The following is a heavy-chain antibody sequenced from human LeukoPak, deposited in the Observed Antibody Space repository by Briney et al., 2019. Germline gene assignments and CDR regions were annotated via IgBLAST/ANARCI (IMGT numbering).Heavy chain of an antibody. Sequence: ASVKVSCKASGYTFTSYWIGWVRQMPGKGLEWMGIIYPGDSDTRYSPSFQGQVTISADKSISTAYLQWSSLKASDTAMYYCARYCSGGSCRLFDYWGQGTLVTVSS. V-gene: IGHV5-51*01. CDR2: IYPGDSDT. D-gene: IGHD2-15*01. CDR1: GYTFTSYW. J-gene: IGHJ4*02. CDR3: ARYCSGGSCRLFDY.